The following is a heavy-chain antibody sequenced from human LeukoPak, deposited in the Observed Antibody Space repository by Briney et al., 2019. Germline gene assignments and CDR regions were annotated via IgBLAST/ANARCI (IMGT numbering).Heavy chain of an antibody. CDR3: ARPTLSGSYYDFDY. J-gene: IGHJ4*02. Sequence: RGESLKISCKGSGYSFANYWIGWVRQMPGKGLELMGIIYPGDSDTRYSPSFQGQVTISADKSISTAYLQWSSLKASDTAMYYCARPTLSGSYYDFDYWGQGTLVTVSS. D-gene: IGHD1-26*01. CDR1: GYSFANYW. CDR2: IYPGDSDT. V-gene: IGHV5-51*01.